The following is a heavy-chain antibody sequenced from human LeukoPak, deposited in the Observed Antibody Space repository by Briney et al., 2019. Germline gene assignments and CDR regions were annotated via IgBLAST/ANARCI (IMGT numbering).Heavy chain of an antibody. V-gene: IGHV3-23*01. CDR1: GFTFSSYA. D-gene: IGHD1-26*01. CDR2: ISGGGGSI. J-gene: IGHJ3*02. Sequence: GGSLRLSCVASGFTFSSYAMSWVRQAPGKGLEWVSGISGGGGSIHYADSVKGRFTISRDNSKNTLYLQMNSLRAEDTAVYYCAKVWEWGSPRDAFDIWGQGTLVTVSS. CDR3: AKVWEWGSPRDAFDI.